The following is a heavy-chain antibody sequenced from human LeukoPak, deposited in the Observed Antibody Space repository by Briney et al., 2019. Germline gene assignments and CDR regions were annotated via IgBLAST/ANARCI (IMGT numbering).Heavy chain of an antibody. Sequence: PGGSLRLSCAASGFTFSSYGMHWVRQAPGKGLEWVAVISYDGSNNNYADSVRGRFTISRDNSKNTLYLQMNSLRAEDTAVYYCARSLVVGATYPYHWGQGTLVTVSS. CDR2: ISYDGSNN. CDR3: ARSLVVGATYPYH. CDR1: GFTFSSYG. V-gene: IGHV3-30*12. J-gene: IGHJ5*02. D-gene: IGHD1-26*01.